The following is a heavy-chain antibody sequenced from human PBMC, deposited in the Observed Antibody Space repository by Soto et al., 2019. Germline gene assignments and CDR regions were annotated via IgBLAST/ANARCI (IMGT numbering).Heavy chain of an antibody. V-gene: IGHV1-69*13. D-gene: IGHD2-15*01. CDR1: GGTFSSYA. J-gene: IGHJ4*02. Sequence: SVKVSCKASGGTFSSYAISWVRQAPGQGLEWMGGIIPIFGTANYAQKFQGRVTITADESTSTAYMELSSLRSEDTAVYYCARRYCSGGSCYFDYWGQGTLVTVSS. CDR3: ARRYCSGGSCYFDY. CDR2: IIPIFGTA.